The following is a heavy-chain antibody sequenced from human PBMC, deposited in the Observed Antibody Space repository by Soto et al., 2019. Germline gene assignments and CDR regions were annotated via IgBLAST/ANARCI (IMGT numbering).Heavy chain of an antibody. CDR3: ARDPYSYGPMFGYFDY. D-gene: IGHD5-18*01. CDR1: GFTFSSYA. Sequence: QVQLVESGGGVVQPGRSLRLSCAASGFTFSSYAMHWVRQAPGKGLEWVAVISYDGSNKYYADSVKGRFTISRDNSKNTLYLQMNSLRAEDTAVYYCARDPYSYGPMFGYFDYWGQGTLVTVSS. CDR2: ISYDGSNK. V-gene: IGHV3-30-3*01. J-gene: IGHJ4*02.